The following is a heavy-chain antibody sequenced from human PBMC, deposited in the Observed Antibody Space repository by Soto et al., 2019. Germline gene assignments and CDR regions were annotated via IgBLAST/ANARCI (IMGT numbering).Heavy chain of an antibody. CDR1: GGTFSSYA. V-gene: IGHV1-69*13. CDR2: IIPIFGTA. D-gene: IGHD3-3*01. CDR3: AREGEYYDFWSGSTTRKTEPDY. Sequence: SVKVSCKASGGTFSSYAISWVRQAPGQGLEWMGGIIPIFGTANYAQKFQGRVTITADESTSTAYMELSSLRSEDTAVYYCAREGEYYDFWSGSTTRKTEPDYWGQGTLVTVSS. J-gene: IGHJ4*02.